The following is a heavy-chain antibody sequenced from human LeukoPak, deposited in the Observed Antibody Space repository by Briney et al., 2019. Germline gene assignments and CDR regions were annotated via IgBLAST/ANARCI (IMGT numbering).Heavy chain of an antibody. CDR3: AKADATIGGAFDT. V-gene: IGHV3-23*01. J-gene: IGHJ3*02. Sequence: GGSLRLSCAASRFIFRNYAMSWVRQGPGRGLEWLSIISGTADSKYYADSVKGRFTISRDNPRSTLYLEMNILRAEDTAVYYCAKADATIGGAFDTWGQGTMVIVSS. CDR1: RFIFRNYA. D-gene: IGHD3-16*01. CDR2: ISGTADSK.